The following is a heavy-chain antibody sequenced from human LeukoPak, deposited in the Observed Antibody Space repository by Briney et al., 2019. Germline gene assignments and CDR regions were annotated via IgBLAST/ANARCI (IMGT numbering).Heavy chain of an antibody. Sequence: SETLSLTCTVSGGSISSYYWSWIRQPPGKGREWIGYFYYSGTTKYNPSLKSRVTISVDTSKNQISLKLSSVTAADTAVYYCARDVLAYCGGDCYSGYFDYWGQGTLVTVSS. V-gene: IGHV4-59*01. CDR1: GGSISSYY. J-gene: IGHJ4*02. CDR2: FYYSGTT. CDR3: ARDVLAYCGGDCYSGYFDY. D-gene: IGHD2-21*02.